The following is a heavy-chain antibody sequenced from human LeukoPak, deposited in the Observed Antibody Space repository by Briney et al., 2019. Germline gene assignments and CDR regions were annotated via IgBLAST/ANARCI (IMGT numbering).Heavy chain of an antibody. J-gene: IGHJ4*02. V-gene: IGHV4-34*01. CDR1: GGSFSGYY. CDR3: ARGLGYCSGGSCKLDY. CDR2: INHSGST. D-gene: IGHD2-15*01. Sequence: SETLSLTCAVYGGSFSGYYWSWIRQPPGEGLEWIGEINHSGSTNYNPSLKSRVTISVDTSKNQFSLKLSSVTAADTAVYYCARGLGYCSGGSCKLDYWGQGTLVTVSS.